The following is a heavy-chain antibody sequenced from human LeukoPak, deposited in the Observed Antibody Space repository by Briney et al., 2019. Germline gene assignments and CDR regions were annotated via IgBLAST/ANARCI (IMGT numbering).Heavy chain of an antibody. V-gene: IGHV4-34*01. CDR1: GGSFSGYY. CDR3: ARARFGYSSGWYGYYFDY. D-gene: IGHD6-13*01. CDR2: INHSGST. Sequence: SETLSLTCAVYGGSFSGYYWSWIRQPPGKGLEWIGEINHSGSTNYNPSLKSRVTISVDTSKNQFSLKLSSVTAADTAVYYCARARFGYSSGWYGYYFDYWGQGTLVTVSS. J-gene: IGHJ4*02.